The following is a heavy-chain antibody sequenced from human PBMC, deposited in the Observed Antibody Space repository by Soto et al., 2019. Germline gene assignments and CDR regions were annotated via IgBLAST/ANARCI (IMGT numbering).Heavy chain of an antibody. CDR1: GFTFSSYA. D-gene: IGHD3-10*01. J-gene: IGHJ6*02. V-gene: IGHV3-23*01. CDR3: ANLLSSPSYYYYYGMDV. CDR2: ISGSGGST. Sequence: LRLSCAASGFTFSSYAMSWVRQAPGKGLEWVSAISGSGGSTYYADFVKGRFTISRDNSKNTLYLQMNSLRAEDTAVYYCANLLSSPSYYYYYGMDVWGQGTTVTVSS.